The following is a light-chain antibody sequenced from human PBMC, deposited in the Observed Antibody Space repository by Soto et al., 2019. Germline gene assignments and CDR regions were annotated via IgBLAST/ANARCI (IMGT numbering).Light chain of an antibody. CDR3: CSYGGGRTPLG. Sequence: SALTQPRSVSGSPGQSVTISCTGTSSDVGGYNYVSWYQQHPGKAPRLMIYDVSKRPSGVPDRFSGSKSGNTASLTISGLQAEDEGDYYCCSYGGGRTPLGFGGGTKVTVL. CDR1: SSDVGGYNY. J-gene: IGLJ2*01. CDR2: DVS. V-gene: IGLV2-11*01.